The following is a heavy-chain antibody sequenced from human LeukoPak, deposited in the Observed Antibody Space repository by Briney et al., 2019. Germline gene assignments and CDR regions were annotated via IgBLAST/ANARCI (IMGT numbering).Heavy chain of an antibody. V-gene: IGHV3-23*01. CDR1: GFTFSSYA. J-gene: IGHJ4*02. Sequence: GGSLRLSCAASGFTFSSYAMSWVRQAPGKGLEWVSAISGSGGSTYYADSVKGRFTISRDNSKNTLYLQMNSLRAEDTAVYYCAKDSGRSSYGYEFDYWGQGTLVTVSS. CDR3: AKDSGRSSYGYEFDY. D-gene: IGHD5-18*01. CDR2: ISGSGGST.